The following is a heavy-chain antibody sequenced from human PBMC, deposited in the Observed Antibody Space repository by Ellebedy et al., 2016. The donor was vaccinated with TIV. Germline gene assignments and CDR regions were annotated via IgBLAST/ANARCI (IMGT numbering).Heavy chain of an antibody. CDR2: INPSGGST. CDR3: AREYYYGSGSPTGDAFDI. CDR1: GYTFTSYY. V-gene: IGHV1-46*01. D-gene: IGHD3-10*01. Sequence: ASVKVSCXASGYTFTSYYMHWVRQAPGQGLEWMGIINPSGGSTSYAQKFQGRVTMTRDTSTSTVYMELSSLRSEDTAVYYCAREYYYGSGSPTGDAFDIWGQGTMVTVSS. J-gene: IGHJ3*02.